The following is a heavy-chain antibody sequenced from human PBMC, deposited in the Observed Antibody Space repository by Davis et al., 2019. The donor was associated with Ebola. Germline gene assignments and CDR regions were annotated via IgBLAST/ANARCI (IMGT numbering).Heavy chain of an antibody. CDR1: RLTFSSYA. CDR3: ARKRSFDY. Sequence: GESLKISCAASRLTFSSYAMSWVRQAPGKGLEWVANIKQDGSEKYYVNSVKGRFTISRDNAKNSLYLQMNSLRAEDTAVYYCARKRSFDYWGQGTLVTVSS. V-gene: IGHV3-7*01. D-gene: IGHD6-25*01. CDR2: IKQDGSEK. J-gene: IGHJ4*02.